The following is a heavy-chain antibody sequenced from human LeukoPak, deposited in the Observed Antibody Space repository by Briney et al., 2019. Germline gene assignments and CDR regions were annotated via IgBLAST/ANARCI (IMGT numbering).Heavy chain of an antibody. CDR2: RSYDGSNK. CDR1: GFTFSSYG. J-gene: IGHJ6*02. V-gene: IGHV3-30*18. CDR3: AKGFWSGDAYYYYGMDV. D-gene: IGHD3-3*01. Sequence: GGSLRLSCAASGFTFSSYGMHWVRQAPGKGLEWVAVRSYDGSNKYYADSVKGRFTISRDNSKNTLYLQMNSLRAEDTAVYYCAKGFWSGDAYYYYGMDVWGQGTTVTVSS.